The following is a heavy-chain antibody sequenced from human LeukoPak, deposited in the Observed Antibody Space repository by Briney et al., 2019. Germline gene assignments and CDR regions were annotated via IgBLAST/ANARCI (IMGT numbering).Heavy chain of an antibody. Sequence: GGSLRLSCAASGFTFSSYAMSWVLQAPGKGLEWVSAISGSGGSTYYADSVKGRFTISRDNSKNTLYLQMNSLRAEDTAVYYCAKLWYGSGSYYLHYYMDVWGKGTTVTISS. J-gene: IGHJ6*03. V-gene: IGHV3-23*01. D-gene: IGHD3-10*01. CDR2: ISGSGGST. CDR1: GFTFSSYA. CDR3: AKLWYGSGSYYLHYYMDV.